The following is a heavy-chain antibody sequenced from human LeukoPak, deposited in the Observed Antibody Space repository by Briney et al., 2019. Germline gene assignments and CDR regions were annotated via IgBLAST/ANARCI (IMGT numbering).Heavy chain of an antibody. Sequence: PSETLSLTCTVSGGSISSSSYYWGWIRQPPGKGLEWIGSIYYSGSTYYNPSLKSRVTISVDTSKNQFCLKLSSVTAADTAVYYCASTLVGATLYWYFDLWGRGALVTVSS. CDR2: IYYSGST. D-gene: IGHD1-26*01. J-gene: IGHJ2*01. CDR3: ASTLVGATLYWYFDL. V-gene: IGHV4-39*01. CDR1: GGSISSSSYY.